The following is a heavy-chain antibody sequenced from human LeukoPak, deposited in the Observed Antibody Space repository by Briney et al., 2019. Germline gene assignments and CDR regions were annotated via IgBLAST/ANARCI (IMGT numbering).Heavy chain of an antibody. D-gene: IGHD6-19*01. J-gene: IGHJ4*02. CDR3: ARARLAVSGNYFEN. CDR1: GFTFSSYW. V-gene: IGHV3-7*04. Sequence: GGSLRLSCAASGFTFSSYWMSWVRQAPGKGLEWVANIKEDGSEKYYVDSVKGRFTISRDNAKNSLYLQMNSLRVEDTAVYHCARARLAVSGNYFENWGQGTLVTVFS. CDR2: IKEDGSEK.